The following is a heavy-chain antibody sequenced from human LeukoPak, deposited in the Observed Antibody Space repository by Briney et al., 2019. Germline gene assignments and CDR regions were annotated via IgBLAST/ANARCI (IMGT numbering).Heavy chain of an antibody. J-gene: IGHJ6*02. CDR1: GFTFSSSW. CDR3: ARGGGMDV. V-gene: IGHV3-7*02. D-gene: IGHD3-16*01. Sequence: GGSLRLSCVASGFTFSSSWMNWVRQAPGKGLEWVANIKGDGSVQSYVDSVKGRFTISRDNAKNSLFLQMNSLRAEDTAVYYCARGGGMDVWGQGTTVTVSS. CDR2: IKGDGSVQ.